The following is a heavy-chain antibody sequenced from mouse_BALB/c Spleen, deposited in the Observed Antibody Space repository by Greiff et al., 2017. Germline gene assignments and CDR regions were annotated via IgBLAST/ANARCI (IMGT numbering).Heavy chain of an antibody. D-gene: IGHD3-2*01. V-gene: IGHV1-80*01. CDR2: IYPGDGDT. Sequence: QVQLQQSGAELVRPGSSVKISCKASGYAFSSYWMNWVKQRPGQGLEWIGQIYPGDGDTNYNGKFKGKATLTADKSSSTAYMQLSSLTSEDSAVYFCARFGQLGPWFADWGQGTLVTVSA. CDR1: GYAFSSYW. CDR3: ARFGQLGPWFAD. J-gene: IGHJ3*01.